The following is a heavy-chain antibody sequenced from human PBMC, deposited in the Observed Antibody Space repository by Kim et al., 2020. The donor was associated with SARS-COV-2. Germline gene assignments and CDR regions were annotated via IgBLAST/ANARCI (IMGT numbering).Heavy chain of an antibody. CDR3: AKDLRGYSYGYPGT. CDR2: ISYDGSNK. J-gene: IGHJ4*02. Sequence: GGSLRLSCAASGFTFSSYGMHWVRQAPGKGLEWVAVISYDGSNKYYADSVKGRFTISRDNSKNTLYLQMNSLRAEDTAVYYCAKDLRGYSYGYPGTWGQGTLVTVSS. V-gene: IGHV3-30*18. D-gene: IGHD5-18*01. CDR1: GFTFSSYG.